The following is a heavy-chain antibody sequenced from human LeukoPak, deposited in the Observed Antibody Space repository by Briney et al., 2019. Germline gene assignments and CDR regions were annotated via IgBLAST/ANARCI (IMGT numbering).Heavy chain of an antibody. D-gene: IGHD6-19*01. V-gene: IGHV3-53*01. CDR3: ARDSSGWSRGRFDY. J-gene: IGHJ4*02. CDR2: IYSGGST. CDR1: GFTVSSNY. Sequence: GGSLRLSCAASGFTVSSNYMNWVRQAPGKGLEWVSVIYSGGSTYYADSVKGRFTISRDNSKNTLYLQMNSLRAEDTAVYYCARDSSGWSRGRFDYWGQGTLVTVSS.